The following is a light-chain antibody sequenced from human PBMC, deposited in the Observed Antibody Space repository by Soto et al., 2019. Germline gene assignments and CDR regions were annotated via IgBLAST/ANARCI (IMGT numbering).Light chain of an antibody. V-gene: IGKV3-20*01. J-gene: IGKJ4*01. CDR2: GAS. Sequence: EIVLTQSPGTLSLSPGESTTLSCRASQSVGRNFLAWYQQKPGRAPRLVIHGASYRATGVPDRFSGSGSETDFTLTISRLEPEDFAVYYCHQYAASPLTFGGGTKVEIK. CDR1: QSVGRNF. CDR3: HQYAASPLT.